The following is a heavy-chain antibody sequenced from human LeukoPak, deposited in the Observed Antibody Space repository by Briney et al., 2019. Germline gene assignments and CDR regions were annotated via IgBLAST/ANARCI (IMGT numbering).Heavy chain of an antibody. D-gene: IGHD1-26*01. V-gene: IGHV4-39*01. CDR1: GASVSGSPYY. CDR3: AKSGGYGLIDY. CDR2: IYSSGST. Sequence: SETLCLTCTVSGASVSGSPYYWGWIRQPPGKGLEWIGSIYSSGSTYYNASLQSRVTISIETSKNQISLRLNSVTAADTAIYYCAKSGGYGLIDYWGQGTLVTVSS. J-gene: IGHJ4*02.